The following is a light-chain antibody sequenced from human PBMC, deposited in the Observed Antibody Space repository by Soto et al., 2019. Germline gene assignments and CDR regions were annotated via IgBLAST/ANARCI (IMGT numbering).Light chain of an antibody. J-gene: IGLJ2*01. CDR1: SSDVGGYNY. V-gene: IGLV2-14*01. Sequence: QSVLTQPVSVSGSPGQFITISCTGTSSDVGGYNYVSWYQQHPGKVPKLLIYDVSNRPSGVSNRFSGSKSGNTASLAISGLQAEDGADYYCSSYTSRNTLIFGGGTKVTVL. CDR2: DVS. CDR3: SSYTSRNTLI.